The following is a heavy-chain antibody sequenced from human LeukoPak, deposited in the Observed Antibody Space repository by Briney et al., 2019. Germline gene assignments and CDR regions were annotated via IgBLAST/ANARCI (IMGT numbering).Heavy chain of an antibody. V-gene: IGHV4-34*01. Sequence: SETLSLTCAVYGGSLSGSYWSWIRQSPDKGLEWIGEINHSGSTNYNPSLKSRVTISVDTSKNQLSLKLSSVTAADTAVYYCARDVFAEYNTHHKFDPWGQGTLVTVSS. J-gene: IGHJ5*02. CDR3: ARDVFAEYNTHHKFDP. CDR1: GGSLSGSY. CDR2: INHSGST. D-gene: IGHD1-14*01.